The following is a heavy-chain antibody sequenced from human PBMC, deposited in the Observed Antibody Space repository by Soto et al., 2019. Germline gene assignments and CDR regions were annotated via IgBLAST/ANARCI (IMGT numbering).Heavy chain of an antibody. V-gene: IGHV3-30-3*01. CDR3: ARVGANYYYYYGMDV. D-gene: IGHD3-16*01. J-gene: IGHJ6*02. CDR2: ISYDGSNK. CDR1: GFTFSSYA. Sequence: GSLRLSCAASGFTFSSYAMHWVRQAPGKGLEWVAVISYDGSNKYYADSVKGRFTISRDNSKNTLYLQMNSLRAEDTAVYYCARVGANYYYYYGMDVWGQGTTVPVSS.